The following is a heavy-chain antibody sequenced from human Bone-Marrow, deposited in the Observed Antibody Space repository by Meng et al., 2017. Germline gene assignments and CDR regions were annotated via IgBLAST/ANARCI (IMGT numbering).Heavy chain of an antibody. CDR2: ISSSSSSST. J-gene: IGHJ4*02. V-gene: IGHV3-21*04. CDR3: VRRAAGNFDY. CDR1: GFTFSSYS. D-gene: IGHD6-13*01. Sequence: GESLKISCAASGFTFSSYSMNWVRQAPGKGLEWVSSISSSSSSSTYYADSVKGRFTISRDNSENTLFLQMNSLRPEDTAIYFCVRRAAGNFDYWGQGTLVTVSS.